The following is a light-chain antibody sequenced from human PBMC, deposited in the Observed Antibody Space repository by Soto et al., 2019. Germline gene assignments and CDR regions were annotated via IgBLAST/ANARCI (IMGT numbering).Light chain of an antibody. CDR2: GNS. CDR3: QSYDSSLSVV. Sequence: QSVLTQPPSVSGAPGQRVTISCTGSSSNIGAGYDVHWYQQLPGTAPKLLIYGNSNRPSGVPDRFSGSKSGTSASLAITGLQAEDAADYYCQSYDSSLSVVFGGGNKLTVL. CDR1: SSNIGAGYD. V-gene: IGLV1-40*01. J-gene: IGLJ2*01.